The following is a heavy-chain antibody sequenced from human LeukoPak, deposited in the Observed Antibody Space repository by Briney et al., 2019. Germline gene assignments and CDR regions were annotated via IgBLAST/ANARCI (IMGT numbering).Heavy chain of an antibody. CDR2: ISGSGGST. J-gene: IGHJ4*02. CDR3: AKDGPVNSGWFLFDY. CDR1: GFTFSSYA. V-gene: IGHV3-23*01. D-gene: IGHD6-19*01. Sequence: PGGSLRLSCAASGFTFSSYAKSWVRQAPGKGLEWVSAISGSGGSTYYADSVKGRFTISRDNSKNTLYLQMNSLRAEDTAVYYCAKDGPVNSGWFLFDYWGQGTLVTVSS.